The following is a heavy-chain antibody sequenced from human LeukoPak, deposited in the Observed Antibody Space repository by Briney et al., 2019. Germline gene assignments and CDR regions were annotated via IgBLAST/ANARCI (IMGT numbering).Heavy chain of an antibody. D-gene: IGHD6-13*01. CDR3: ASIGIAAAGGGY. CDR1: GGTFSSYA. CDR2: INPNSGGT. V-gene: IGHV1-2*06. Sequence: ASVKVSCKASGGTFSSYAISWVRQAPGQGLEWMGRINPNSGGTNYAQKFQGRVTMTRDTSISTAYMELSRLRSDDTAVYYCASIGIAAAGGGYWGQGTLVTVPS. J-gene: IGHJ4*02.